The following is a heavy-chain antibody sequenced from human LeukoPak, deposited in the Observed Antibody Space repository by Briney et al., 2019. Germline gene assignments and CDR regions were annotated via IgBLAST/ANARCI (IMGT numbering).Heavy chain of an antibody. Sequence: ASVKVSCKASGYTFTGYYMHWVRQAPGQGLEWMGWINPNSGGTNYAQKFQGRVTMTRDASISTAYMELSRLRSDDTAVYYCARDTAMFVDDAFDIWGQGTMVTVSS. D-gene: IGHD5-18*01. CDR3: ARDTAMFVDDAFDI. CDR2: INPNSGGT. CDR1: GYTFTGYY. V-gene: IGHV1-2*02. J-gene: IGHJ3*02.